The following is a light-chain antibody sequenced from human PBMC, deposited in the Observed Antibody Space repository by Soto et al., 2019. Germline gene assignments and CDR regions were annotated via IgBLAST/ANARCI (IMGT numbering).Light chain of an antibody. V-gene: IGKV3-20*01. J-gene: IGKJ5*01. Sequence: EVVLTQSPGTLSLSPGERATLSCRASQSISTNYLAWYQQKPGQAPKLLIYAASSMLTGIPDRFSGSGSGTDFTLTISRLEPEDFALYYCQQYGRTFGQGTRLDIK. CDR1: QSISTNY. CDR2: AAS. CDR3: QQYGRT.